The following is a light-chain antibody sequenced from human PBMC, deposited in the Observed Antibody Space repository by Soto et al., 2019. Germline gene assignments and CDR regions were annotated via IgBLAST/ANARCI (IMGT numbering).Light chain of an antibody. J-gene: IGLJ3*02. Sequence: QSVLTQPPSASGTPGQRVTISCSGSSSNIGSNYVYWYQQLPGTAPKLLIYKNNQRPSGVPDRFSGSKSGNSASLAISGLRSEDEADYYCAAWDDSLRGPVFGGGTKLTVL. CDR3: AAWDDSLRGPV. CDR1: SSNIGSNY. V-gene: IGLV1-47*01. CDR2: KNN.